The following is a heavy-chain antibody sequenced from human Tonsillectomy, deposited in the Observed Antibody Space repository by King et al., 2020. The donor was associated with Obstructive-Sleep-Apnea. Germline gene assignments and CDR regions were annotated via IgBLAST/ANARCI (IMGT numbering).Heavy chain of an antibody. CDR3: VKMSPHILTGYSH. J-gene: IGHJ4*02. CDR2: ISGSGGST. V-gene: IGHV3-23*04. CDR1: GFTFSSYA. Sequence: VQLVESGGGLEQPGGSLRLSCAASGFTFSSYAMSWVRQVPGKGLEWVSAISGSGGSTKYADSVKGRFTISRDNSKNTLYLQMNSLRAEDTAVYYCVKMSPHILTGYSHWGQGTLVTVSS. D-gene: IGHD3-9*01.